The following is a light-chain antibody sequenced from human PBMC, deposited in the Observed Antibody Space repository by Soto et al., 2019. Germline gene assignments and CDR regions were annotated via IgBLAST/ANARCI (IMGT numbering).Light chain of an antibody. CDR2: KAS. J-gene: IGKJ5*01. Sequence: DIQMTQSPSTLSASVGDRVTITCRASQSISSWLAWYQQKPGKAPKLLIYKASSLESGVPSRFSGSGSGTEFTLTISSLQPDDFATYYCQQYNSYSWTFGHGTRLEI. V-gene: IGKV1-5*03. CDR3: QQYNSYSWT. CDR1: QSISSW.